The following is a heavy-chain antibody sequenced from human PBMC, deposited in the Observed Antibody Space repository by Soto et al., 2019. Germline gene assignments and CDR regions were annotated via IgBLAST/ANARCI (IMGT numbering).Heavy chain of an antibody. D-gene: IGHD3-9*01. CDR1: GYSFTSYW. Sequence: GESLKISCKGSGYSFTSYWISWVRQMPGKGLEWMGRIDPSDSYTNYSPSFQGHVTISADKSISTAYLQWSSLKASDTAMYYCARHFEDQSAYNWFDPWGQRPLVTVST. CDR3: ARHFEDQSAYNWFDP. CDR2: IDPSDSYT. J-gene: IGHJ5*02. V-gene: IGHV5-10-1*01.